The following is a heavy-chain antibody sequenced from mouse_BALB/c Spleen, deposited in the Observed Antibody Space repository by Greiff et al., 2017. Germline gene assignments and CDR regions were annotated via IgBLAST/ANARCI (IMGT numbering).Heavy chain of an antibody. D-gene: IGHD1-1*01. CDR1: GYAFSSSW. V-gene: IGHV1-82*01. CDR2: IYPGDGDT. CDR3: ARCAYYYGSSYVAMDY. J-gene: IGHJ4*01. Sequence: VQLQQSGPELVKPGASVKISCKASGYAFSSSWMNWVKQRPGQGLEWIGRIYPGDGDTNYNGKFKGKATLTADKSSSTAYMQLSSLTSVDSAVYFCARCAYYYGSSYVAMDYWGQGTSVTVSS.